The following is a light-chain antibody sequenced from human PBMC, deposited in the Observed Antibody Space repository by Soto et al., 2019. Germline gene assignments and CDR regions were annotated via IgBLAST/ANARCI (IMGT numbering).Light chain of an antibody. CDR1: QSVSSSY. J-gene: IGKJ1*01. V-gene: IGKV3-20*01. Sequence: EIVLTQSPATLSLSPGDRAILSCRASQSVSSSYLAWYQQKPGQAPRLLIYGASSGATGIPDRFSGSGSGTDFTLTISRLEPEDFAVYYCQQYGSSLTWTFGQGTKVDIK. CDR3: QQYGSSLTWT. CDR2: GAS.